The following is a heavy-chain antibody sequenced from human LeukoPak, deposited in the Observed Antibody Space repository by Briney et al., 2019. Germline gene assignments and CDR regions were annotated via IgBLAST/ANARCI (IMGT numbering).Heavy chain of an antibody. CDR1: GFTLSSYA. CDR3: AELGIGYCSSTSCYSFDY. J-gene: IGHJ4*02. CDR2: ISGSGGST. Sequence: PGGSLRLSCAASGFTLSSYAMSWIRQAPGKGLEWVSAISGSGGSTYYADSVKGRFTISRDNSKNTLYLQMNSLRAEDTAVYYCAELGIGYCSSTSCYSFDYWGQGTLVTVSS. D-gene: IGHD2-2*01. V-gene: IGHV3-23*01.